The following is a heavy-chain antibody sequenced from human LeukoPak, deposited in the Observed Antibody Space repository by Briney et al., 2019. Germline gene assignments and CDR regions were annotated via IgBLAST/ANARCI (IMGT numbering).Heavy chain of an antibody. CDR1: GGSISSYY. V-gene: IGHV4-59*01. Sequence: SETLSLTCTVSGGSISSYYWSWIRQPPGKGLEWIGYIYYSGSTNCNPSLKSRVTISVDTSKNQFSLKLSSVTAADTAVYYCARMESDYYYYYGMDVWGQGTTVTVSS. CDR3: ARMESDYYYYYGMDV. CDR2: IYYSGST. J-gene: IGHJ6*02. D-gene: IGHD3-3*01.